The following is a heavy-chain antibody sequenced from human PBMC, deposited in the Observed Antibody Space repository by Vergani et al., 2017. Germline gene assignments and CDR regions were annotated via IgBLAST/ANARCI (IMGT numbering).Heavy chain of an antibody. CDR3: ARGIYGDYVSYYGMDV. V-gene: IGHV4-59*01. J-gene: IGHJ6*02. D-gene: IGHD4-17*01. CDR1: GGSISTFY. CDR2: VFHSGST. Sequence: QVQLQESGPGLVKPSETLSLSCIISGGSISTFYWSWIRQPPGKGLEWIGYVFHSGSTNYSPSLKSRVTISVDTSKNQFSLKLSSVTAADTAVYYCARGIYGDYVSYYGMDVWGQGTTVTVSS.